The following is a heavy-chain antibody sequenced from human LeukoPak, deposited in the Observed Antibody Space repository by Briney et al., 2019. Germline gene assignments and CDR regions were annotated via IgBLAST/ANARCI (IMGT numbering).Heavy chain of an antibody. V-gene: IGHV3-23*01. J-gene: IGHJ5*02. CDR3: AKDRAAPATPYNWFDP. D-gene: IGHD6-13*01. CDR2: ISGSGGSI. CDR1: GFTFNNYA. Sequence: GGSLRLSCAASGFTFNNYAMSWVRQAPAKGLEWVSTISGSGGSIYYADSVKGRFTISRDNSRTTLYLQMNSLRAEDTAVYYCAKDRAAPATPYNWFDPWGQGTLVTVSS.